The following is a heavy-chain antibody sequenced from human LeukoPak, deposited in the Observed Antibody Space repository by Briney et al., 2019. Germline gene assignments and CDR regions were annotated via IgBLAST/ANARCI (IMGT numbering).Heavy chain of an antibody. CDR1: GYTFTSYY. CDR2: IQPSGGST. CDR3: AKGPLPDDSYHDY. Sequence: GASVKVSCKSSGYTFTSYYMHWVRQAPGQGLEWMGIIQPSGGSTTYAQKFQGRATMTRDTSTNTVYMELTSLRSEDTAVYYCAKGPLPDDSYHDYWGQGTLVTVSS. V-gene: IGHV1-46*01. D-gene: IGHD2-21*02. J-gene: IGHJ4*02.